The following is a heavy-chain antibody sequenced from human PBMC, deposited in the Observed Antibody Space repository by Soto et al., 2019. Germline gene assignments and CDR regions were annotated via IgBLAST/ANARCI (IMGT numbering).Heavy chain of an antibody. CDR1: GFTFSSYS. Sequence: EVQLVESGGGLVQPGGSLRLSCATSGFTFSSYSMNWVRQAPGKGLAWVSYISSSSSTIYYADSVKGRFTISRDNAKSSLYLQMNSLRDEDTAVYYCARVFYSVAGTGGLDYWGQGTLVTVSS. V-gene: IGHV3-48*02. CDR2: ISSSSSTI. D-gene: IGHD6-19*01. CDR3: ARVFYSVAGTGGLDY. J-gene: IGHJ4*02.